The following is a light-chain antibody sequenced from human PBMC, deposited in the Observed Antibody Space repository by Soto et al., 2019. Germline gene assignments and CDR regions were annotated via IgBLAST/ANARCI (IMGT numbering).Light chain of an antibody. V-gene: IGLV1-40*01. CDR3: QSYDSSLSGYV. CDR2: GNS. Sequence: QSVLTQPPSVSGAPGQRVTISCTGSSSNIGAGYDEHWYQQLPGTAPKLLIYGNSSRPSGVPDRFSGSKSGTSASLAITGLQAEDEADYYCQSYDSSLSGYVFGTGTKLTVL. J-gene: IGLJ1*01. CDR1: SSNIGAGYD.